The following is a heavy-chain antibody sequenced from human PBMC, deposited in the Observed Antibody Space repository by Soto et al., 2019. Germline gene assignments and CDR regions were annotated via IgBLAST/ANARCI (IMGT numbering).Heavy chain of an antibody. CDR2: ISGSGGNT. J-gene: IGHJ4*02. Sequence: GGSLGLSCAASGFTFRSYAMNWVRQAPGKGLEWVSAISGSGGNTYYADSVKGRFTISRDNSKNTLYLQMNNLRAEDTAVYYCAKGRSGYYLNYFDYWGQGTLVTVSS. CDR3: AKGRSGYYLNYFDY. CDR1: GFTFRSYA. V-gene: IGHV3-23*01. D-gene: IGHD3-22*01.